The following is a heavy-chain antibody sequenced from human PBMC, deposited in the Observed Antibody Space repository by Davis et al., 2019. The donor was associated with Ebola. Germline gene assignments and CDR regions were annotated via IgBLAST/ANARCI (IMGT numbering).Heavy chain of an antibody. V-gene: IGHV3-48*03. D-gene: IGHD2-15*01. CDR2: ISSSGSTI. CDR3: AKSPVVVVAAREPFDY. J-gene: IGHJ4*02. Sequence: GESLKISCAASGFTFSSYEMNWVRQAPGKGLEWVSYISSSGSTIYYADSVKGRFTISRDNAKNSLYLQMNSLRAEDTAVYYCAKSPVVVVAAREPFDYWGQGTLVTVSS. CDR1: GFTFSSYE.